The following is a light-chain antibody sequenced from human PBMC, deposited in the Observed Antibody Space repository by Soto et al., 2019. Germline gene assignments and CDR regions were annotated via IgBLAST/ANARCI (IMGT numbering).Light chain of an antibody. V-gene: IGKV3-20*01. CDR2: GAS. Sequence: EIVLTQSPGTLSLSPGERATLSCRASQSVSSNFLAWYQQKPGQAHRLLIYGASSRATGIPDRFSGSGSGTDFTLTISRLEPEDFAVYYWQQYDSSPLTFGGGTKVEIK. CDR1: QSVSSNF. CDR3: QQYDSSPLT. J-gene: IGKJ4*01.